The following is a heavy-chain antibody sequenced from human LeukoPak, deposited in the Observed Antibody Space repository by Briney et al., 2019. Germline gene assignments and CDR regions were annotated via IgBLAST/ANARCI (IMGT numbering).Heavy chain of an antibody. Sequence: ASVKVSCKASGYTFTGYYMNWVRQAPGQGLEWMGWINPNSGGTNYAQKFQGRVTMTRDTSISTAYMELSRLRSDDTAVYYYARDWSEYSSSWYKNLLDFWGQGTLVTVSS. CDR1: GYTFTGYY. J-gene: IGHJ4*02. CDR3: ARDWSEYSSSWYKNLLDF. V-gene: IGHV1-2*02. CDR2: INPNSGGT. D-gene: IGHD6-13*01.